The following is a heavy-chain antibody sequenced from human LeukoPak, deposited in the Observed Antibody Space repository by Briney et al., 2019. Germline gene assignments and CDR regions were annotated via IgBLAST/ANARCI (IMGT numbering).Heavy chain of an antibody. CDR2: INHSGST. D-gene: IGHD3-16*01. CDR3: AGVSRGGLRLGELPDY. Sequence: PSETLSLTCAVYGGSFSGYYWSWIRQPPGKGLEWIGEINHSGSTNYNPSLKSRVTISVDTSKNQFSLKLSSVTAADTAVYYCAGVSRGGLRLGELPDYWGQGTLVTVSS. V-gene: IGHV4-34*01. J-gene: IGHJ4*02. CDR1: GGSFSGYY.